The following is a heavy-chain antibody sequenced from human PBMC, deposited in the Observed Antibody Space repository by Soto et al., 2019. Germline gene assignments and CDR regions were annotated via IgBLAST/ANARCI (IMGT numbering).Heavy chain of an antibody. CDR2: IYYSGGT. V-gene: IGHV4-31*03. CDR3: ARGGPGDGYFDL. D-gene: IGHD3-10*01. J-gene: IGHJ2*01. CDR1: GASIRSGGYY. Sequence: QVQLQESGPGLVKPSETLSLTCSVSGASIRSGGYYWSWIRQTPGKGLEWIGYIYYSGGTYLNPSLRSRVTMSVDTSENQFSLKLSSVTAADTAVYHCARGGPGDGYFDLWGRGTLVAVSS.